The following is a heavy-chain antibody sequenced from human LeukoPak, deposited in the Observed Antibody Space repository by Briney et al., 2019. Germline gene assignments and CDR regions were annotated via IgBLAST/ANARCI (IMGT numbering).Heavy chain of an antibody. Sequence: GGSLRLSCAASGFTFSSYAMSRVRQAPGKGLEWVSAISGSGGSTYYADSVKGRFTISRDNSKNTLYLQMNSLRAEDTAVYYCAKGYDFWSGYYHDDAFDIWGQGTMVTVSS. CDR3: AKGYDFWSGYYHDDAFDI. V-gene: IGHV3-23*01. CDR1: GFTFSSYA. J-gene: IGHJ3*02. D-gene: IGHD3-3*01. CDR2: ISGSGGST.